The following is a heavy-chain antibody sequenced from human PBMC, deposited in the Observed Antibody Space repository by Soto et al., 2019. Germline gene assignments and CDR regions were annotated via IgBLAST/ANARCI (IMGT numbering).Heavy chain of an antibody. D-gene: IGHD1-1*01. CDR1: GFTFSNAW. CDR3: TTEDWYEGAGDY. CDR2: IKSKTDGGTT. J-gene: IGHJ4*02. Sequence: EVQLVESGGGLVKPGGSLRLSCTASGFTFSNAWMNWVRQAPGKGLEWVGRIKSKTDGGTTDYAAPVKGRFTISRDDSKNTLYLQMNSLKTEDTAVYYCTTEDWYEGAGDYWGQGTLVTVSS. V-gene: IGHV3-15*07.